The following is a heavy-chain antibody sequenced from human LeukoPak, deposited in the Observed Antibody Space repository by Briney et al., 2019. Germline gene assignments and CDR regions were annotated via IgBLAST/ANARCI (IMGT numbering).Heavy chain of an antibody. V-gene: IGHV2-5*01. D-gene: IGHD5-18*01. CDR3: FHKREDTSTL. CDR2: I. CDR1: GFSLSTSGLG. Sequence: SGPTLVKPTQTLTLTCTFSGFSLSTSGLGVGWIRQPPGKALECLALIKSRLTITKDTSKNQVILTMTNMDPVDTATYFCFHKREDTSTLWGQGTLVTVSS. J-gene: IGHJ4*02.